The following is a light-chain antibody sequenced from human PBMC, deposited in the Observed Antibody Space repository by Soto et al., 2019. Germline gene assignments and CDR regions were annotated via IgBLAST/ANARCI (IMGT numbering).Light chain of an antibody. J-gene: IGLJ1*01. V-gene: IGLV2-11*01. Sequence: QSVLTQPRSVSGSPGQSVTISCTGTSSDVGGYNYVSWYQQHPGKAPKLMIYDVDKRPSGVPDRFSGSKSGNTASLTISGLQAEDEAGYYCNSYAGSCTYGLGTGTKVTV. CDR2: DVD. CDR1: SSDVGGYNY. CDR3: NSYAGSCTYG.